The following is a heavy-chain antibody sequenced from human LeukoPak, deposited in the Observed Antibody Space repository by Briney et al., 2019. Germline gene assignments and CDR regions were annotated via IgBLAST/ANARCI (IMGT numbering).Heavy chain of an antibody. CDR3: ARGINSGWYSPGIDY. D-gene: IGHD6-19*01. CDR2: INSDGGGT. J-gene: IGHJ4*02. Sequence: AGGSLRLSCEASGFTLNTYWMYWVRQAPGKGLLWVSRINSDGGGTTYADSVKGRFSISRDNAKNTLFLHMNSLRAEDTGVYYCARGINSGWYSPGIDYWGQGTLVTVYS. CDR1: GFTLNTYW. V-gene: IGHV3-74*01.